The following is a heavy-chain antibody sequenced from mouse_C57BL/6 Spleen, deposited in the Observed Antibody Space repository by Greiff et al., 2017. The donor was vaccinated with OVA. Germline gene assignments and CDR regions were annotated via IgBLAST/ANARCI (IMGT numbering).Heavy chain of an antibody. CDR3: TREYYGYDGDY. D-gene: IGHD2-2*01. CDR1: GYTFTDYE. V-gene: IGHV1-15*01. J-gene: IGHJ2*01. CDR2: IDPETGGT. Sequence: QVQLKESGAELVRPGASVTLSCKASGYTFTDYEMHWVKQTPVHGLEWIGAIDPETGGTAYNQKFKGKAILTADKSSSTAYMELRSLTSEDSAVYYCTREYYGYDGDYWGQGTTLTVSS.